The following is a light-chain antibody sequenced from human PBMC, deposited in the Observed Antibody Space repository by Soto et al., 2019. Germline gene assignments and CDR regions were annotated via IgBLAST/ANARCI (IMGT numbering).Light chain of an antibody. Sequence: EIVLTQSPGTLSLSPGERATLSCRASQSVSSSYLVWYQQKRGQAPRLLIYGASSRATDIPDRFSGSGSGTDFTLTISRLEPEDFAVYYCQQYDDSPSITCGQGTRLEIK. V-gene: IGKV3-20*01. J-gene: IGKJ5*01. CDR2: GAS. CDR3: QQYDDSPSIT. CDR1: QSVSSSY.